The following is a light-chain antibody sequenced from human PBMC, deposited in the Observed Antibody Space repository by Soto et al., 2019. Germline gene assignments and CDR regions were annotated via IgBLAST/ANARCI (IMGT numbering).Light chain of an antibody. J-gene: IGLJ2*01. CDR3: CSYAGYSTSVV. CDR2: EAT. V-gene: IGLV2-23*01. Sequence: QSVLTQPASVSGSPGQSITISCTGTSSDVGSYNLVSWYQLHPGRAPKVIIYEATKRPSGVSDSFFGSKSGHTASLTISGLQAEDESDYYCCSYAGYSTSVVFGGGTKVTVL. CDR1: SSDVGSYNL.